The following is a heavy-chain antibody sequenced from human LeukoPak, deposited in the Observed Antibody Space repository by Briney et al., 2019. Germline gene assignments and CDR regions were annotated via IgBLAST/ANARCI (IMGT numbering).Heavy chain of an antibody. CDR3: ARERYYYDSSGYYSNFDY. Sequence: GGSLRLSCAASGFTFSSYWMSWVRQAPGKGLEWVANIKKDGSEKYYVDSVKGRFTISRDNAKNSLYLQMNSLRAEDTAVYYCARERYYYDSSGYYSNFDYWGQGTLVTVSS. J-gene: IGHJ4*02. V-gene: IGHV3-7*01. D-gene: IGHD3-22*01. CDR1: GFTFSSYW. CDR2: IKKDGSEK.